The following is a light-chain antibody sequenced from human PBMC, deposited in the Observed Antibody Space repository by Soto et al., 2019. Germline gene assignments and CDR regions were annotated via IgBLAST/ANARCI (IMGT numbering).Light chain of an antibody. V-gene: IGKV1-5*01. CDR1: QAIGSW. CDR3: QQYNTFSRT. Sequence: DIQMTQSPSTLSASVGDRVTITSRASQAIGSWLACYQHKPGKPPKLLIFDAFSLESGVPSRFSGSGSATEFTLTISSLQPDDFAAYYSQQYNTFSRTFGQGTNVEIK. CDR2: DAF. J-gene: IGKJ1*01.